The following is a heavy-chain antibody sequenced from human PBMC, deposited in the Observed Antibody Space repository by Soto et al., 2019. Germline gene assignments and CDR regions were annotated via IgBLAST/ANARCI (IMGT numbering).Heavy chain of an antibody. CDR2: IYWDDDK. J-gene: IGHJ5*02. CDR3: ARQVRYCSGNGCPCLFDP. D-gene: IGHD2-15*01. Sequence: QITLKESGPTLVKPTQTLTLTCTFSGFSLSTSGGGVGWIRQPPGKALEWLALIYWDDDKRYSPSLKTRRSSTRDPSKKQVVVTMTNSGPVDTATYSCARQVRYCSGNGCPCLFDPWGQGTPVTVSS. CDR1: GFSLSTSGGG. V-gene: IGHV2-5*02.